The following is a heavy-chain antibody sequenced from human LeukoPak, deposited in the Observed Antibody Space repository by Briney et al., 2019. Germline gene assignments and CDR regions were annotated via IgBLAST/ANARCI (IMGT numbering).Heavy chain of an antibody. CDR2: FYYSGSP. CDR3: ARHRGWYCSGGSCFPEYFQH. D-gene: IGHD2-15*01. J-gene: IGHJ1*01. V-gene: IGHV4-59*08. Sequence: SETLSLTCTVSGGSIRSYYWSWIRQPPGKALEWIGYFYYSGSPNYNPSLKSRVTISVDTSKNQFSLKLSSVTAADTAVYYCARHRGWYCSGGSCFPEYFQHWGQGTLVTVSS. CDR1: GGSIRSYY.